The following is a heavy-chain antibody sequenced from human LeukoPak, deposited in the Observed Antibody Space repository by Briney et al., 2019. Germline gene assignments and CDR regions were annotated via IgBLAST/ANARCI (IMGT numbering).Heavy chain of an antibody. D-gene: IGHD1-26*01. V-gene: IGHV4-59*01. CDR3: ARDPLGYDAFDI. CDR2: IYYSGST. Sequence: SETLSLTCTVSGGSISSYYWSWIRQPPGKGLEWIRYIYYSGSTNYNPSLKSRVTISVDTSKNQFSLKLSSVTAADTAVYYCARDPLGYDAFDIWGQGTMVTVSS. J-gene: IGHJ3*02. CDR1: GGSISSYY.